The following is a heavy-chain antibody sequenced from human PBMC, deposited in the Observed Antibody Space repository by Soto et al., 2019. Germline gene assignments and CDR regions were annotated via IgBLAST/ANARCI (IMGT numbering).Heavy chain of an antibody. CDR3: ARVRIAARTGAYGMAV. CDR2: IYTSGST. Sequence: SETLSLTCTVSGGSISSYYWSWIRQPAGKGLEWIGRIYTSGSTNYNPSLKSRVTMSVDTSKNQFSLKLRSVTAADTAVYYCARVRIAARTGAYGMAVWGQGTTVTVS. D-gene: IGHD6-6*01. CDR1: GGSISSYY. V-gene: IGHV4-4*07. J-gene: IGHJ6*02.